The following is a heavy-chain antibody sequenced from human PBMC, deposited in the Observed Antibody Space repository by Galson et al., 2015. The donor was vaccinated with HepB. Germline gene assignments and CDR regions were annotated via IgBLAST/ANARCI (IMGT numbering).Heavy chain of an antibody. CDR1: GYTFTSYY. J-gene: IGHJ5*02. Sequence: SVKVSCKASGYTFTSYYMHWVRQAPGQGLEWMGIINPSGGSTSYAQKFQGRVTMTRNTSTSTVYMELSSLRSEDTAVYYCARTPDCGGDCKGWFDPWGQGTLVTVSS. CDR3: ARTPDCGGDCKGWFDP. V-gene: IGHV1-46*01. CDR2: INPSGGST. D-gene: IGHD2-21*02.